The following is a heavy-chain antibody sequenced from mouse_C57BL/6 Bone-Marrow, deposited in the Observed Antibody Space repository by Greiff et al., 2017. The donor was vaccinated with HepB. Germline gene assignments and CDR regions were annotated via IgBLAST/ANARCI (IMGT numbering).Heavy chain of an antibody. CDR3: ARRGLPLYYFDY. CDR2: INPGSGGT. Sequence: QVHVKQSGAELVRPGTSVKVSCKASGYAFTNYLIEWVKQRPGQGLEWIGVINPGSGGTNYNEKFKGKATLTADKSSSTAYMQLSSLTSEDSAVYFCARRGLPLYYFDYWGQGTTLTVSS. J-gene: IGHJ2*01. V-gene: IGHV1-54*01. D-gene: IGHD2-2*01. CDR1: GYAFTNYL.